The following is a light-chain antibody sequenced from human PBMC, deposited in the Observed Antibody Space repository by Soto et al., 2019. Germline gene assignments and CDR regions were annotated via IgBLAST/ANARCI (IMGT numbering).Light chain of an antibody. CDR1: SSNIGSNY. J-gene: IGLJ2*01. CDR3: AAWDDSLSGVL. V-gene: IGLV1-47*01. Sequence: QSVLTQPPSASGAPGQRVIISCSGSSSNIGSNYVYWYQQLPGTAPKLLIYRNNQRRSGVPDRFSGSMSGTSVSLAISGLRSEDEADYYCAAWDDSLSGVLFGGGTKLTVL. CDR2: RNN.